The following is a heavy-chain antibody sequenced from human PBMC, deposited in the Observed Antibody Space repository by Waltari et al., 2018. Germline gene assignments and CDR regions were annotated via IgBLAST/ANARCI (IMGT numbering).Heavy chain of an antibody. Sequence: MQSGGTCVQRGQSLRLGCVPSGVTFGDFPMCLCRQGPGGGLKWIGFAHSRVHGGAIQYAASVRNRFIISRDDSKDTVYLQMNSLELEDTGVYYCTRGGPLVVVSRAPDYWGQGTLVTVSS. V-gene: IGHV3-49*03. CDR3: TRGGPLVVVSRAPDY. CDR1: GVTFGDFP. J-gene: IGHJ4*02. D-gene: IGHD3-16*01. CDR2: AHSRVHGGAI.